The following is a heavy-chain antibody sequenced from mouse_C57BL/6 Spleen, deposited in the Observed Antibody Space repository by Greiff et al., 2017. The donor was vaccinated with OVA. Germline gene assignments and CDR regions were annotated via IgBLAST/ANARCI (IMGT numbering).Heavy chain of an antibody. CDR2: INPYNGGT. V-gene: IGHV1-19*01. J-gene: IGHJ2*01. CDR3: ARRWDGDY. D-gene: IGHD4-1*01. Sequence: VQLQQSGPVLVKPGASVKMSCTASGYTFTDYYMHWVKQSHGKSLEWIGVINPYNGGTSYNQKFKGKATLTVDKSSSTAYMELNSLTSEDSAGYYCARRWDGDYWGQGTTLTVSS. CDR1: GYTFTDYY.